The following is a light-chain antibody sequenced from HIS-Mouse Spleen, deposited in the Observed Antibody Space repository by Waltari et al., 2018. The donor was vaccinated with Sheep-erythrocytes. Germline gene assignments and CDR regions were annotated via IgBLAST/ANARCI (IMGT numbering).Light chain of an antibody. CDR2: EVS. CDR1: SSDVGGYNS. CDR3: CSYAGSYTFWV. V-gene: IGLV2-8*01. Sequence: QSALTQPPSASGSPGQSVTISCTGTSSDVGGYNSVSWYQQHPGKAPKLMMYEVSKRPSGVPDRFSGSKSGNTASLTISGLQAEDEADYYCCSYAGSYTFWVFGGVTKLTVL. J-gene: IGLJ3*02.